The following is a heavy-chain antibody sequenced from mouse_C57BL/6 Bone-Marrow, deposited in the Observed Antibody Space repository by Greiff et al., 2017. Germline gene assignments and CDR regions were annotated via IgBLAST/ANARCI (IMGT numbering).Heavy chain of an antibody. CDR2: ISSGSSTI. J-gene: IGHJ3*01. Sequence: EVKLMESGGGLVKPGGSLKLSCAASGFTFSDSGMHWVRQAPEKGLEWVAYISSGSSTIYSADTVKGRFTISRDNAKNTLFLQMTRLRSEYTALYYCARQYYEYDDGFAYWGQGTLVTVSA. CDR3: ARQYYEYDDGFAY. D-gene: IGHD2-4*01. CDR1: GFTFSDSG. V-gene: IGHV5-17*01.